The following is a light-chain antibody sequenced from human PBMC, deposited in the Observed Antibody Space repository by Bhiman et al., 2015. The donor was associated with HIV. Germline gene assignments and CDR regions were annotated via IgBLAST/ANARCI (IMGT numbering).Light chain of an antibody. CDR1: SSNIGSNT. Sequence: QSVLTQPPSASGTPGQRVTISCSGSSSNIGSNTVNWYQQVPGTAPKLLIYRNNQRPSGVPDRFSGSKSGTSASLAISGLQAEDEADYYCAAWDGSLNGPVFGGGTKLTVL. V-gene: IGLV1-44*01. J-gene: IGLJ3*02. CDR2: RNN. CDR3: AAWDGSLNGPV.